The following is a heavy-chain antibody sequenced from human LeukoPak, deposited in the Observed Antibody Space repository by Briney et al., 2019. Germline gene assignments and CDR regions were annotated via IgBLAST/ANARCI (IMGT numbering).Heavy chain of an antibody. V-gene: IGHV4-59*01. CDR1: GGSISSYY. CDR3: ARGGSDILTGPLDF. D-gene: IGHD3-9*01. J-gene: IGHJ4*02. CDR2: IHYTGST. Sequence: PSETLSLTCTVSGGSISSYYWSWIRQPPGKGLEWTGCIHYTGSTNFNPSLKSRVTISVDTSKNQFSLELSSLTAADTAVYYCARGGSDILTGPLDFWGQGALVTVSS.